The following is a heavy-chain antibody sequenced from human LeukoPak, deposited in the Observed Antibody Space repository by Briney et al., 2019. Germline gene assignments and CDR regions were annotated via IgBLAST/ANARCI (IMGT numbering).Heavy chain of an antibody. CDR3: AKDRLITIFGVVMASPYYFDY. CDR1: GFTFSSYA. J-gene: IGHJ4*02. V-gene: IGHV3-23*01. CDR2: ISGSGGST. Sequence: GGSLRLSCAASGFTFSSYAMSWVRQAPGKGLEWVSAISGSGGSTYYADFVKGRFTISRDNSKNTLYLQMNSLRAEDTAVYCCAKDRLITIFGVVMASPYYFDYWGQGTLVTVSS. D-gene: IGHD3-3*01.